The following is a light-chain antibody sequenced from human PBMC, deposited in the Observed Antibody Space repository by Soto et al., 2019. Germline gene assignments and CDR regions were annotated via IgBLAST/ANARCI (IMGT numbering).Light chain of an antibody. CDR2: GAS. V-gene: IGKV3-15*01. J-gene: IGKJ3*01. Sequence: EIVMTQSPATLSVSPGERATLSCRASQSISSNLVWYQQIPGQAPRRLMFGASTRATGVPAKFSGSGSGTEFTLTIGSLQSEDCAVYYCQQYDKWPRTFGPGTKVDIK. CDR3: QQYDKWPRT. CDR1: QSISSN.